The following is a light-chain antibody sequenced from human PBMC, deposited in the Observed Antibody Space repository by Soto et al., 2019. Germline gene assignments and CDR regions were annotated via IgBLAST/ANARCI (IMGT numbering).Light chain of an antibody. Sequence: DIQMTQSPSSLSAFVGDRVTSTCRASQSISNSLNWYQQKPGKAPRLLISTISSLQSGVPSRFTGSGSGTDFTLTISILQPEDFATYYCQQTHSTPLTFGGGTKVEV. CDR1: QSISNS. CDR2: TIS. V-gene: IGKV1-39*01. CDR3: QQTHSTPLT. J-gene: IGKJ4*01.